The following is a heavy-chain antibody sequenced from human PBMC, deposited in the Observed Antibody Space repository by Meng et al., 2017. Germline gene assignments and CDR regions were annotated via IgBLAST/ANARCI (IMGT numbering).Heavy chain of an antibody. Sequence: QVRLVQSGSELTKPGALMKVSCKASGYTLTSHAINWLRQAPGQGLQWMGWIDTKTGNPTYVPGFTGRLVFSLDTSVSTAYLQISGLKADDTAVYYCTRDGYSDCSRTSCFDSWGQGTLVTVSS. D-gene: IGHD2-2*01. V-gene: IGHV7-4-1*02. CDR2: IDTKTGNP. CDR1: GYTLTSHA. CDR3: TRDGYSDCSRTSCFDS. J-gene: IGHJ4*02.